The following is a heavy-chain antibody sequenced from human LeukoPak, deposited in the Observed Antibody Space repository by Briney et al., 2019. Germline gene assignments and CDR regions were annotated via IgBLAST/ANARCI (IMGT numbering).Heavy chain of an antibody. D-gene: IGHD6-19*01. J-gene: IGHJ4*02. V-gene: IGHV1-46*01. CDR3: ARQYSSGWSYDY. CDR2: INPSGGST. Sequence: GASVKVSCKASGYTFTSYYMHWVRQAPGQGLEWMGIINPSGGSTGYAQNFQGRVTMTRDTSTSTVYMEMSSLRSYDTAVYYCARQYSSGWSYDYWGQGTQVTVSS. CDR1: GYTFTSYY.